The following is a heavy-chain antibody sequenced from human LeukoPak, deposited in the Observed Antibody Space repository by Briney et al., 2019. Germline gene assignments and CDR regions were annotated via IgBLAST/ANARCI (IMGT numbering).Heavy chain of an antibody. CDR2: ISSNGGST. V-gene: IGHV3-64*04. CDR3: AAVANTGFDY. J-gene: IGHJ4*02. Sequence: GGSLRLSCSASGFTFSSYAMHWVRQAPGKGLEYVSAISSNGGSTYYADSVKGRFTISRDNSKNTLYLQMNSLRAEDTAVYYCAAVANTGFDYWGQGTLGTVSS. CDR1: GFTFSSYA. D-gene: IGHD6-19*01.